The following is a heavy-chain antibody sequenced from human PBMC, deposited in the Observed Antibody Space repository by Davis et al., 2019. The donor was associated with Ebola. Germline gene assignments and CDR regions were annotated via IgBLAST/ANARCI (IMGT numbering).Heavy chain of an antibody. CDR1: GFTFSSYA. V-gene: IGHV3-23*01. CDR2: ISGSGGST. CDR3: AKGGGVRYFD. D-gene: IGHD3-9*01. J-gene: IGHJ4*02. Sequence: GESLKISCAASGFTFSSYAMSWVRQAPGKGLEWVSAISGSGGSTYYADSVKGRFTISRDNSKNTLYLQMNSLRAEDTAVYYCAKGGGVRYFDWGQGTLVTVSS.